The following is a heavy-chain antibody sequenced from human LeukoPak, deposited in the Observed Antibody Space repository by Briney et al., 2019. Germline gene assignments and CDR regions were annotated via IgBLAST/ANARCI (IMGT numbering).Heavy chain of an antibody. Sequence: GGSLRLSCAASGFTFNSYAMSWVRQAPGKGLEWVSAISGGGGSTYHADSVKGRFTISRDNSKNTLYLQKNSLRAEDTAVYYCAKDRGYYYDSSGYYYFDYWGQGTLVTVSS. J-gene: IGHJ4*02. CDR3: AKDRGYYYDSSGYYYFDY. CDR2: ISGGGGST. CDR1: GFTFNSYA. D-gene: IGHD3-22*01. V-gene: IGHV3-23*01.